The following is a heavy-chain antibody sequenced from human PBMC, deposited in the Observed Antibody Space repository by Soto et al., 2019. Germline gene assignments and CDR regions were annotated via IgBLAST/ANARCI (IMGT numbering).Heavy chain of an antibody. V-gene: IGHV1-69*13. D-gene: IGHD6-6*01. J-gene: IGHJ6*02. CDR2: IIPIFGTA. CDR1: GGTFSSYA. CDR3: ARGVGEYSREPYGMDV. Sequence: SVKVSCKASGGTFSSYAISWVRQAPGQGLEWMGGIIPIFGTANYAQKFQGRVTITADESTSTAYMELSSLRSEDTAVYYCARGVGEYSREPYGMDVWGQGTTVTVSS.